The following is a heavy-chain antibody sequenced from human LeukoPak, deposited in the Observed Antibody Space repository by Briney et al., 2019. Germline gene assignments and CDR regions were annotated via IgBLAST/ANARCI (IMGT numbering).Heavy chain of an antibody. J-gene: IGHJ3*02. Sequence: PGGSLRLSCAASGFTFSRWSMNGVRQAPGKGLEWVSSSSSSRSYIYYADAVKGRFTIPRGNAKNSLYLQMNSLSAEDTAVSSCARDRRRISSPDAFDICGQGTMVTVSS. CDR1: GFTFSRWS. CDR2: SSSSRSYI. CDR3: ARDRRRISSPDAFDI. V-gene: IGHV3-21*01.